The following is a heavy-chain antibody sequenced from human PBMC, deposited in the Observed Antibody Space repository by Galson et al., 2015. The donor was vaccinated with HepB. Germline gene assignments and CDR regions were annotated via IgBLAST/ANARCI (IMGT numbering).Heavy chain of an antibody. J-gene: IGHJ2*01. CDR1: GYSFTSYW. CDR3: VRDYYFDSRGFSNDWYFDL. Sequence: QSGAEVKKPGESLRISCKGSGYSFTSYWIGWVRQMPGKGLEWMGIIYPGDSETRYSPSFQGQVTISADKSISTAYLQWSRLKASDTAIYYCVRDYYFDSRGFSNDWYFDLWGPGTLVTVSS. V-gene: IGHV5-51*03. CDR2: IYPGDSET. D-gene: IGHD3-22*01.